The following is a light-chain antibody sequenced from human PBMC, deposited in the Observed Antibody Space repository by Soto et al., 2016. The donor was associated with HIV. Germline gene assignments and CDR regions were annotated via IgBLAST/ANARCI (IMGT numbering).Light chain of an antibody. CDR3: MQHAHWPWS. CDR2: QVS. J-gene: IGKJ1*01. CDR1: QSLVHRDGNTY. V-gene: IGKV2-30*02. Sequence: DVVLTQSPLSLPVTLGQTASISCRSSQSLVHRDGNTYFIWFHHRPGQSPRRLIYQVSNRESGVPDRFSGSGSGTDFTLKVSRVEADDVGVYYCMQHAHWPWSFGQGTKVEI.